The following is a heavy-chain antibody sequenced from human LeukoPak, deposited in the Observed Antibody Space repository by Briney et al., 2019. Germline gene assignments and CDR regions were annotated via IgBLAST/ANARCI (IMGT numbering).Heavy chain of an antibody. V-gene: IGHV1-2*02. J-gene: IGHJ4*02. D-gene: IGHD6-19*01. CDR2: INSNSGGT. CDR1: GYTFTGYY. CDR3: ARDRTSGWYYFDY. Sequence: ASVKVSCKVSGYTFTGYYMHWVRQAPGQGLEWMGWINSNSGGTNYAQKFQGRVTMTRDTSISTAYMELSRLRSDDTAVYYCARDRTSGWYYFDYWGQGTLVTVSS.